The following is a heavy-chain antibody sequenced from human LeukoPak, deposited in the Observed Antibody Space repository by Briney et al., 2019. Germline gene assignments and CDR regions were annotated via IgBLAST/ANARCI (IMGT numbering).Heavy chain of an antibody. J-gene: IGHJ3*02. CDR2: INHSGST. D-gene: IGHD2-21*01. CDR1: GGSFSAYY. Sequence: PSETLSLTCAVYGGSFSAYYCSWIRQPPGKGLEWIGEINHSGSTNYNPSLKSRVNISVDTSKNQFSLKLSSVTAADTAVYYCARVSRLWWVRDIWGQGTMVTVSS. V-gene: IGHV4-34*01. CDR3: ARVSRLWWVRDI.